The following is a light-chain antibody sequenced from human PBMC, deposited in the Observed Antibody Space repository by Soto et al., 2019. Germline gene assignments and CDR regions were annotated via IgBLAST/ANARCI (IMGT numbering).Light chain of an antibody. J-gene: IGKJ1*01. CDR2: DAS. CDR1: QNINNY. Sequence: DIQMTQSPSSLSASVGDRVTITFQASQNINNYLNWYQQKPGRAPKLLIYDASNLEAGVPSRFRGSGSGTDFTLTISSLQPEDFASYYCQQSFSTPPTFGQGTKVDIK. V-gene: IGKV1-39*01. CDR3: QQSFSTPPT.